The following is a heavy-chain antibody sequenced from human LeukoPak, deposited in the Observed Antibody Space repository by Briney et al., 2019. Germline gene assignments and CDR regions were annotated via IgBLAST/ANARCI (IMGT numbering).Heavy chain of an antibody. V-gene: IGHV4-4*07. CDR3: ARTSPRAATFDY. Sequence: PSETLSLTCAVSGRSISSYYWSWLRQPAGKGLEWIGRIYTSGTTNYNPSLKSRVTMSVDTSKNQFSLNLNSVTAAYTAVYYCARTSPRAATFDYWGQGTLVTVSS. J-gene: IGHJ4*02. D-gene: IGHD2-15*01. CDR1: GRSISSYY. CDR2: IYTSGTT.